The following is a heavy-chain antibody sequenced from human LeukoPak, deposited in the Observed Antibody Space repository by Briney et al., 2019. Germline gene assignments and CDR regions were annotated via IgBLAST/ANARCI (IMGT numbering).Heavy chain of an antibody. CDR2: IYYSGST. V-gene: IGHV4-59*01. J-gene: IGHJ4*02. CDR3: ARSVGARVAYYFDY. CDR1: GGSISSYY. Sequence: SETLSLTCTVSGGSISSYYWSWIRQPPGKGLEWIGYIYYSGSTNYNPSLKSRVTISVDTSKNQFSLKLSSVTAADTAVYYCARSVGARVAYYFDYWGQGTLVTVSS. D-gene: IGHD1-26*01.